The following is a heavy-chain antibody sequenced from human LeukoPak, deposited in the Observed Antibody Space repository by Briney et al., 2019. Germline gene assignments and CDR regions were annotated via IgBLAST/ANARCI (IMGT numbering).Heavy chain of an antibody. D-gene: IGHD3-10*01. Sequence: ASVKVSCKASGYTFTSYYMHLARQAPGQGLEWMGIINPSGGSTSYAQKFQGRVTMTRDTSTSTVYMELSSLRSEDTAVYYCARDWGLALLWFGESPGLDVWGKGTTVTVSS. V-gene: IGHV1-46*01. CDR1: GYTFTSYY. CDR3: ARDWGLALLWFGESPGLDV. CDR2: INPSGGST. J-gene: IGHJ6*04.